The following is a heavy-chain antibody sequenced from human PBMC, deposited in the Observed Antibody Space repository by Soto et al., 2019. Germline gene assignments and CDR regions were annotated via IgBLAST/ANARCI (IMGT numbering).Heavy chain of an antibody. V-gene: IGHV3-33*01. CDR1: GFTFSSYG. CDR3: ARDHWNYGHYYYGMDV. Sequence: LRLSCAASGFTFSSYGMHWVRQAPGKGLEWVAVIWYDGSNKYYADSVKGRFTISRDNSKNTLYLQMNSLRAEDTAVYYCARDHWNYGHYYYGMDVWGQGTTVTVSS. CDR2: IWYDGSNK. J-gene: IGHJ6*02. D-gene: IGHD1-7*01.